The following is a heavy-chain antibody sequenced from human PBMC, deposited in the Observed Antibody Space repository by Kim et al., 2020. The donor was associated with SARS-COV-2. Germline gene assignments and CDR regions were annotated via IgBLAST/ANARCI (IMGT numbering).Heavy chain of an antibody. CDR2: INPNSGGT. J-gene: IGHJ4*02. CDR3: ARDRYSGSYHPADY. D-gene: IGHD1-26*01. V-gene: IGHV1-2*02. CDR1: GYTFTGYY. Sequence: ASVKVSCKASGYTFTGYYMHWVRQAPGQGLEWMGWINPNSGGTNYAQKFQGRVTMTRDTSISTAYMELSRLRSDDTAVYYCARDRYSGSYHPADYWGQGTLVTVSS.